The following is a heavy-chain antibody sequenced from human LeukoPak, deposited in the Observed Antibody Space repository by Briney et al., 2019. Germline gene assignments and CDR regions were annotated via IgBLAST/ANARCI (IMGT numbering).Heavy chain of an antibody. D-gene: IGHD3-22*01. V-gene: IGHV1-2*02. J-gene: IGHJ4*02. CDR2: INPNSGGT. CDR1: GYTFTGYY. Sequence: ASVKVSCKASGYTFTGYYMHWVRQAPGQGLEWMGWINPNSGGTNYAQKFQGRVTMTRDTSISTAYMELSSLRSEDTAVYYCARDVDRYYYDSSGYQTQLDYWGQGTLVTVSS. CDR3: ARDVDRYYYDSSGYQTQLDY.